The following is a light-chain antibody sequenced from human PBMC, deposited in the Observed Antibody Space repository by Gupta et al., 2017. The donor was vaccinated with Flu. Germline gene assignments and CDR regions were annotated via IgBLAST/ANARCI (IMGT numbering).Light chain of an antibody. CDR2: QVT. Sequence: SSDVGGYNYVSWYQQRPVQAPKLIIYQVTKRPSGVPDRFSGSKSGNTASLTFSGLQPEDEADYSCSSYAGSNDLWVFGGGTKLTVL. J-gene: IGLJ3*02. CDR1: SSDVGGYNY. V-gene: IGLV2-8*01. CDR3: SSYAGSNDLWV.